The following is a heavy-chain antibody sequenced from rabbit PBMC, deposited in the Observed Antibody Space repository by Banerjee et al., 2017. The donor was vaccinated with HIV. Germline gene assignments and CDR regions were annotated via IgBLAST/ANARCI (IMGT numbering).Heavy chain of an antibody. D-gene: IGHD4-1*01. CDR1: GSDFSSNA. Sequence: QLVESGGGLVQPEGSLTLTCTASGSDFSSNAMCWVRQAPGKGLELIACIYSSNGDKWYASWVNGRFTISRSTSLNTVDLKMTSLTVADTATYFCARDLAGVIGWNFNLWGQGTLVTVS. V-gene: IGHV1S47*01. J-gene: IGHJ4*01. CDR2: IYSSNGDK. CDR3: ARDLAGVIGWNFNL.